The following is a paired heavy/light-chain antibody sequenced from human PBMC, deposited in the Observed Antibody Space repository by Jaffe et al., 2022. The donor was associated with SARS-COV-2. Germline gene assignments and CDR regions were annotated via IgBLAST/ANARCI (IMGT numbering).Heavy chain of an antibody. Sequence: QVQLQESGPGLVKPSGTLSLTCSVSGDSISSTNWWTWVRQPPGKGLEWLGEIYPSGGTNYNPSLKSRVTISVDKSNNQFSLRLSSVTAADTAVYYCARALSVTRYFDYWGQGALVTVSS. CDR1: GDSISSTNW. V-gene: IGHV4-4*02. CDR3: ARALSVTRYFDY. D-gene: IGHD2-21*02. CDR2: IYPSGGT. J-gene: IGHJ4*02.
Light chain of an antibody. J-gene: IGKJ5*01. CDR1: QGVSRY. Sequence: DIQMTQSPSSLSASVGDRVTITCRASQGVSRYLNWYQQKPGKAPKLLIYAASSLQSGVPSRFSGSGSGTDFTLTISSLQPEDFATYYCQQSYRMPPITFGQGTRLEIK. V-gene: IGKV1-39*01. CDR3: QQSYRMPPIT. CDR2: AAS.